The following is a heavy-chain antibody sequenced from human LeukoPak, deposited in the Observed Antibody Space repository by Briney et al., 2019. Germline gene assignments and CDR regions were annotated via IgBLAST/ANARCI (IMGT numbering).Heavy chain of an antibody. CDR1: VYTFTSYD. CDR3: ARHGGYSYGVDY. J-gene: IGHJ4*02. D-gene: IGHD5-18*01. Sequence: ASVEVSCKASVYTFTSYDINGVRQATGQGLEWMGWMNPNSGNTGYAQKFQGRVTITRNTSISTAYMELSSLRSEDTAVYYCARHGGYSYGVDYWGQGTLVTVSS. CDR2: MNPNSGNT. V-gene: IGHV1-8*03.